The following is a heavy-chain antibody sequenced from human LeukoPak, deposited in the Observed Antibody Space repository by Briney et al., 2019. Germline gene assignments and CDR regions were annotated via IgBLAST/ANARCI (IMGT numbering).Heavy chain of an antibody. J-gene: IGHJ3*02. V-gene: IGHV3-30*04. CDR2: ISYDGSNK. CDR3: ARIAHAGYGAFDI. CDR1: GFTFSSYA. D-gene: IGHD1-1*01. Sequence: GGSLRLSCAASGFTFSSYAMHWVRQAPGKGLEWVAVISYDGSNKHYADSVKGRFTISRDNSKNTLYLQMNSLRAEDTAVYYCARIAHAGYGAFDIWGQGTMVTVSS.